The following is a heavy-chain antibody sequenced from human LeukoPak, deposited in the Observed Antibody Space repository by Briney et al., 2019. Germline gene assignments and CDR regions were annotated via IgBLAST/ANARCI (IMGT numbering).Heavy chain of an antibody. V-gene: IGHV4-39*07. D-gene: IGHD2-21*01. CDR3: ARGGGDRGYYFDY. J-gene: IGHJ4*02. CDR1: GGSISSGSYY. CDR2: INHSGST. Sequence: SETLSLTCTVSGGSISSGSYYWSWIRQHPGKGLEWIGEINHSGSTNSNPSLKSRVTISVDKSKNQFSLQLSSVTAADTAVYYCARGGGDRGYYFDYWGQGPLVTVSS.